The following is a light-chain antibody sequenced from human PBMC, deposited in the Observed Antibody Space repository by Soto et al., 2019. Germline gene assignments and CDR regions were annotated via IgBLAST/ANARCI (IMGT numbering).Light chain of an antibody. Sequence: QSVLTQPPSVSAAPGQKVTISCSGSSSNIGNNYVSWYQQLPGTAPKLLMYGNRNRPSGVPDRFSGSKSGTSVSLAITGLQAEDEADYYCQSYDTSLRGWVFGGGTKLTVL. CDR3: QSYDTSLRGWV. CDR2: GNR. J-gene: IGLJ3*02. CDR1: SSNIGNNY. V-gene: IGLV1-40*01.